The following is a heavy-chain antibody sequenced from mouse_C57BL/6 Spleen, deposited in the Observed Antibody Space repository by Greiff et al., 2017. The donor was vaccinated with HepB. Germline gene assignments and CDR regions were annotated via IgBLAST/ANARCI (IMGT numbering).Heavy chain of an antibody. CDR1: GFTFSSYA. CDR2: ISDGGSYT. V-gene: IGHV5-4*01. D-gene: IGHD2-12*01. Sequence: EVQGVESGGGLVKPGGSLKLSCAASGFTFSSYAMSWVRQTPEKRLEWVATISDGGSYTYYPDNVKGRFTISRDNAKNNLYLQMSHLKSEDTAMYYCARDMGPRLYPAMDYWGQGTSVTVSS. J-gene: IGHJ4*01. CDR3: ARDMGPRLYPAMDY.